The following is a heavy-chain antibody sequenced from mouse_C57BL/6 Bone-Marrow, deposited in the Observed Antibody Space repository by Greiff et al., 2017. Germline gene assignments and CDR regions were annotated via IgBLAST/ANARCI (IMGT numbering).Heavy chain of an antibody. CDR1: GYTFTSYW. CDR3: AGIHYYGSNYWYFDV. D-gene: IGHD2-1*01. V-gene: IGHV1-64*01. CDR2: INPDSGST. Sequence: QVQLQQPGAELVKPGASVKLSCKASGYTFTSYWMHWVKQRPGQGLEWIGLINPDSGSTNYNDTFKSKATLTVDKSSSTAYLQISSLTSEDSAVYYCAGIHYYGSNYWYFDVGGTGTSITVSA. J-gene: IGHJ1*03.